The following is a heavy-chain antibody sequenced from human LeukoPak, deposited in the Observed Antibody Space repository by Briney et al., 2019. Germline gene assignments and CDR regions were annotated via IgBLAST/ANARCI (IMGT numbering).Heavy chain of an antibody. J-gene: IGHJ4*02. CDR1: GFTFSNAW. D-gene: IGHD3-22*01. CDR2: IESKTDGGTT. Sequence: GGSLRLSCAASGFTFSNAWMSWVRQAPGKGLEWVGRIESKTDGGTTDYAAPVKGRFTISRGDSKNTLYLQMNSLKTEDIGVYYCTTEGSGYYSDYFDYWGQGTLVTVSS. CDR3: TTEGSGYYSDYFDY. V-gene: IGHV3-15*04.